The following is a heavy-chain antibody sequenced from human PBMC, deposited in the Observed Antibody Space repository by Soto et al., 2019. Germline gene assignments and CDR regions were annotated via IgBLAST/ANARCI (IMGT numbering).Heavy chain of an antibody. CDR1: GYRCTDYG. J-gene: IGHJ4*02. CDR3: AIYASSSEWDYFDY. Sequence: LRVSCKGAGYRCTDYGSRCVRKMPGKGLEWMGIIYPGDSETTYGPSFQGQVTISADKSISTAYLQWSSLKASDTAMYYCAIYASSSEWDYFDYSAQGTLVTVSS. CDR2: IYPGDSET. V-gene: IGHV5-51*01. D-gene: IGHD6-6*01.